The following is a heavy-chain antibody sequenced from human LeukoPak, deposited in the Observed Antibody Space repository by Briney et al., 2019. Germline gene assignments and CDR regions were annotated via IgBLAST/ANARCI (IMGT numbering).Heavy chain of an antibody. CDR2: INQDASER. J-gene: IGHJ4*02. CDR3: ARVRYGNYFDY. D-gene: IGHD3-16*02. Sequence: GGSLRLSCAASGFIFSSYLMSWVRQAPGKGLEWVANINQDASERYYVDSVKGRFSISRDNAKNSLYLQMNSLRAEDTAVYYCARVRYGNYFDYWGQGTLVTVSS. V-gene: IGHV3-7*04. CDR1: GFIFSSYL.